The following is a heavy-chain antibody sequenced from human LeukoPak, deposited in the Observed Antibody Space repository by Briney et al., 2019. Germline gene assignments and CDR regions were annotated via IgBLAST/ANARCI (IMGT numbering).Heavy chain of an antibody. CDR2: THHSGST. CDR1: GGSISSYY. J-gene: IGHJ1*01. D-gene: IGHD1-7*01. V-gene: IGHV4-59*08. Sequence: SETLSLTCAVSGGSISSYYWSWIRQPPGKGPEWIGYTHHSGSTNHNPSLENRLTMSVDTSRNQLSLELRSVTAADTAVYYCARHLSRNYFDAVYFQDWGQGTLVTVSS. CDR3: ARHLSRNYFDAVYFQD.